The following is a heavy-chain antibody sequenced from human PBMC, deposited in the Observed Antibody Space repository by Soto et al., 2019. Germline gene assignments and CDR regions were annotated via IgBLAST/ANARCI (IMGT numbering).Heavy chain of an antibody. Sequence: ETLSLTCTVSGGSISSINNHFSNHYCSWIRLSPGKGLEWIGYISNIGFTRYNPSLQSRVSISVDTSKNQFSLKLTSVTAADTAVYFCTTQGFGGLHGLVAVWGQGTTVTVSS. V-gene: IGHV4-59*08. CDR3: TTQGFGGLHGLVAV. D-gene: IGHD3-10*01. CDR2: ISNIGFT. J-gene: IGHJ6*02. CDR1: GGSISSINNHFSNHY.